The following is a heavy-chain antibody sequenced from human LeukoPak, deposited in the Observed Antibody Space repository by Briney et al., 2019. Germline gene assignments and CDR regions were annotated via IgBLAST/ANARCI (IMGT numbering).Heavy chain of an antibody. CDR1: GGTFSSYA. CDR2: IIPIFGTA. Sequence: GASVKVSCKASGGTFSSYAISWVRQAPGQGLEWMGGIIPIFGTANYAQKFQGRVTITADESTSTAYMELSSLRSEDTAVYYCARASPFDYGDFEGDAFDIWGQGTMVTVSS. V-gene: IGHV1-69*13. D-gene: IGHD4-17*01. J-gene: IGHJ3*02. CDR3: ARASPFDYGDFEGDAFDI.